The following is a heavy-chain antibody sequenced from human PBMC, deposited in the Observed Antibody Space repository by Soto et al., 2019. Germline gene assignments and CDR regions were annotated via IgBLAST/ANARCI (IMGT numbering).Heavy chain of an antibody. CDR1: GYGIPNYW. Sequence: PGESLKISCKASGYGIPNYWIGWVRQMPGKGLEYMGIIYPGDSETRYSPSFHGKVTISADRSIGTAYLQWSSLEASDSAFYFCARSPRSSPYFDYWGQGALVTVSS. CDR2: IYPGDSET. J-gene: IGHJ4*02. D-gene: IGHD6-13*01. CDR3: ARSPRSSPYFDY. V-gene: IGHV5-51*01.